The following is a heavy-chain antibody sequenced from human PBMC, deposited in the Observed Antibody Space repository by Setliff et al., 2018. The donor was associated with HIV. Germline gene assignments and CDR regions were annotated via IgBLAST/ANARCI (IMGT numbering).Heavy chain of an antibody. V-gene: IGHV4-59*11. J-gene: IGHJ3*02. D-gene: IGHD3-9*01. Sequence: PSETLSLTCTVSRDSINGHWWSWIRQPPGKGLEWTGSIHYSGITHDNPSLKSRLTMSVDTSKNQVSLKLTSVTAADTAVYYCARYKCINFACVGFDIWGQVTVVTVSS. CDR1: RDSINGHW. CDR3: ARYKCINFACVGFDI. CDR2: IHYSGIT.